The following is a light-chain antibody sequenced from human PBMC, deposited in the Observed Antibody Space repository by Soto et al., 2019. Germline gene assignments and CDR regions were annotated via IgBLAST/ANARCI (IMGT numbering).Light chain of an antibody. Sequence: IVWTPSPATLSLSPGERATLTCRASQSVSNFLAWYQHKPGQAPRLLIYDASIRAAGVPARFSGSGSGTDFSLTISSLEPEDFAIYYCQQRSIWPPWTFGQGTKVDI. CDR2: DAS. J-gene: IGKJ1*01. CDR1: QSVSNF. V-gene: IGKV3-11*01. CDR3: QQRSIWPPWT.